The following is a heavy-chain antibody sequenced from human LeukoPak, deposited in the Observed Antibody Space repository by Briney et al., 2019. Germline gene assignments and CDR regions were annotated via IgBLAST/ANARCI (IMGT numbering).Heavy chain of an antibody. J-gene: IGHJ1*01. CDR2: IQDSGIT. Sequence: SETLSLICTVSGDSVSSGYWSWIRQSPGKGLEWIGFIQDSGITDYNPSLKSRLLMSVDTSKNQFSLNLRSVTSADTAIYYFEGRGHRYSRDWGQGILVTISS. V-gene: IGHV4-4*09. CDR1: GDSVSSGY. D-gene: IGHD2-15*01. CDR3: EGRGHRYSRD.